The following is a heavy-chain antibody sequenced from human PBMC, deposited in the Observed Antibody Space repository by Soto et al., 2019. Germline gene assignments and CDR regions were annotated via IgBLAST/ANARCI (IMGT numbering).Heavy chain of an antibody. Sequence: QVQLVESGGGVVQPGRSLRLSCAASGFTFNTFGMHWVRQAPGKGLQWVAVISYDGINKYYADSVKVRFTISRDKSKNTLYLQMNSLRSEDTGVYYCATDQGKVDSNDAYDAFDIWGQGTMVTVSS. V-gene: IGHV3-30*03. J-gene: IGHJ3*02. CDR3: ATDQGKVDSNDAYDAFDI. CDR1: GFTFNTFG. CDR2: ISYDGINK. D-gene: IGHD1-1*01.